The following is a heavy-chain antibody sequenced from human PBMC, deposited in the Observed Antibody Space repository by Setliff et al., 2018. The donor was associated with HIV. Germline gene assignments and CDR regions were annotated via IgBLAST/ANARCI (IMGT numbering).Heavy chain of an antibody. CDR2: INHSGST. J-gene: IGHJ4*02. D-gene: IGHD3-10*01. CDR1: GGSLSSSSYY. V-gene: IGHV4-39*01. Sequence: LSLTCTVSGGSLSSSSYYWSWIRQPPGKGLEWIGEINHSGSTNYNPSVTSRVTISVDASKNQFFLQLISVTAADTAVYYCARQGGYNSPLMVWGQGKLVTVSS. CDR3: ARQGGYNSPLMV.